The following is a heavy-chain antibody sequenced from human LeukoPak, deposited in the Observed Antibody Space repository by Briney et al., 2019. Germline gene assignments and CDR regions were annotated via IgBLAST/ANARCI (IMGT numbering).Heavy chain of an antibody. CDR2: I. Sequence: SETLSLTCTVSGYSISSGYYWGWIRQPPGKGLEWIGSIYNPSLKSRVTISVDTSKNQFSLKLSSVTAADTAVYYCARGTIAAHANPAMDVWGKGTTVTVSS. CDR1: GYSISSGYY. D-gene: IGHD6-13*01. V-gene: IGHV4-38-2*02. J-gene: IGHJ6*03. CDR3: ARGTIAAHANPAMDV.